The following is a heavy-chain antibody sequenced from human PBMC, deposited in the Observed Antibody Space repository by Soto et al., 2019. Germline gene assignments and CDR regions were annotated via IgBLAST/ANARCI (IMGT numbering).Heavy chain of an antibody. J-gene: IGHJ5*02. CDR3: TKSSLAAAGRRWFDP. Sequence: GSLRLSCSASGFTFSTYAMSWVRQAPGKGLEWVSIIGASGFSTYYADSVMGRFTISRDNSKNTLYLQMNSLRAEDTALYYCTKSSLAAAGRRWFDPWGQGTLVTVSS. V-gene: IGHV3-23*01. CDR2: IGASGFST. CDR1: GFTFSTYA. D-gene: IGHD6-13*01.